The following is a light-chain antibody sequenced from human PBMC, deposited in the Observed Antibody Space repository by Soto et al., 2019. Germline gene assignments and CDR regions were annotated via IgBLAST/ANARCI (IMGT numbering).Light chain of an antibody. J-gene: IGKJ1*01. CDR2: GTS. CDR3: QHDGSSRT. CDR1: QSVSSN. Sequence: EIVLTQSPATLSVSPGERATLSCRASQSVSSNLAWYQQKPGQAPRLLIFGTSSRATGIPDRFSGSGSGTDFTLTITILEPEDFAVYYCQHDGSSRTFGQGTKVDIK. V-gene: IGKV3-20*01.